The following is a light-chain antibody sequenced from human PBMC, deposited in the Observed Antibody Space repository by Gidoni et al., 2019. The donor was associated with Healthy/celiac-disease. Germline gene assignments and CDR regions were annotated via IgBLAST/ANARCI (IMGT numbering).Light chain of an antibody. V-gene: IGKV3-20*01. CDR1: QRVSSSY. CDR2: GAS. J-gene: IGKJ3*01. Sequence: EIVLTQSPGTLSLSPGERATLSCRASQRVSSSYLAWYQQKPGQAPRLLIYGASSRATGIPDRFSGSGSGTDFTLTISRLDPEDFAVYYCQQYGTFGPGTKVDIK. CDR3: QQYGT.